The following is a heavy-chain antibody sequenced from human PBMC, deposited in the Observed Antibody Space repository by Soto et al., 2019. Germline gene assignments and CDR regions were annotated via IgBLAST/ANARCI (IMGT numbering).Heavy chain of an antibody. J-gene: IGHJ3*02. D-gene: IGHD6-19*01. V-gene: IGHV3-9*01. CDR1: GFSFDDYA. CDR2: ITWNSRII. Sequence: EEQLLESGGGLVQPGRSLRLSCAASGFSFDDYAMHWFRQAPGKGLAWVSSITWNSRIIGYADSVKGRFTISRDNAKNFLYLQMKSLRTEETSLYYCSKDWEVVSGNGAFDMWGPGTMVTVST. CDR3: SKDWEVVSGNGAFDM.